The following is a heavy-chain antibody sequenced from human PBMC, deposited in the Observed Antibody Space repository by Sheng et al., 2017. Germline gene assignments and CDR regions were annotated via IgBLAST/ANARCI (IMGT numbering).Heavy chain of an antibody. V-gene: IGHV4-34*01. CDR2: VNHSGST. CDR1: GGSFSGYY. CDR3: ARGCSSSWYRRSRPFDY. Sequence: QVQLQQWGAGLLKPSETLSLTCAVYGGSFSGYYWSWIRQPPREGAWSGLGKVNHSGSTNYNPSLKSRVTISVDTSKNQFSLKLSSVTAADTAVYYCARGCSSSWYRRSRPFDYWGQGTLVTVSS. J-gene: IGHJ4*02. D-gene: IGHD6-13*01.